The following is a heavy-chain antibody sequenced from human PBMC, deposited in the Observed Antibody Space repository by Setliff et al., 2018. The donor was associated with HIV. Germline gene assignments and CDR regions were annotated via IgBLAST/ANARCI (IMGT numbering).Heavy chain of an antibody. Sequence: ASVKVSCKASGYTFNGYYMHWVRQAPGQGLQWMGRINPNSGGTNYAQKFQGRVTMTRDTSISTAYMELSRLRSDDTAIYFCASGMRWDTAMGDAFDIWGQGTMLTVSS. J-gene: IGHJ3*02. CDR3: ASGMRWDTAMGDAFDI. CDR1: GYTFNGYY. V-gene: IGHV1-2*06. CDR2: INPNSGGT. D-gene: IGHD5-18*01.